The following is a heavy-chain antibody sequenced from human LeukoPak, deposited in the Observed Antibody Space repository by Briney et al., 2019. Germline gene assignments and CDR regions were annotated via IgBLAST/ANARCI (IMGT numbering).Heavy chain of an antibody. CDR2: IYHDGST. Sequence: PSETLSLTRTVSGVSVSSGSYFWSWIRQPPGEGPQWIGYIYHDGSTNYSPSLRSRVSISVDTSKSQFSLKLSSVTTADTAVCFYATFFDILFGRWVQGTQVTVSS. CDR3: ATFFDILFGR. D-gene: IGHD3-9*01. CDR1: GVSVSSGSYF. J-gene: IGHJ4*02. V-gene: IGHV4-61*01.